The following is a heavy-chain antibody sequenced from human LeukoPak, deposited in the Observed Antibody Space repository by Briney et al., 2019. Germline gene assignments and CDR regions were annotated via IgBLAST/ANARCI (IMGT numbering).Heavy chain of an antibody. CDR3: ARDCSGGSCFDP. CDR2: INPNSGGT. CDR1: GYTFTGYY. V-gene: IGHV1-2*02. J-gene: IGHJ5*02. Sequence: ASVKVSCKASGYTFTGYYMHWVRQAPGQGLEWMGWINPNSGGTNYAQKFQGRVTMTRDTSISTAYMELSRLRSDDMAVYYCARDCSGGSCFDPWGQGTLVTVSS. D-gene: IGHD2-15*01.